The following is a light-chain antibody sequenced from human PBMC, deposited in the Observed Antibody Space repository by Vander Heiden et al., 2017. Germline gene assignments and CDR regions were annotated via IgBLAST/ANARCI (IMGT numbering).Light chain of an antibody. Sequence: DVQMTKSPSSLSASVGDRVTITCRASQIISSYLNWYQHKPGKAPKLLIYAASSLQSGVPSRFSGSGSGTDFTLTIRSLQPEDFATYYCQQSFSVPLTFGQGTKLEIK. CDR2: AAS. V-gene: IGKV1-39*01. J-gene: IGKJ2*01. CDR3: QQSFSVPLT. CDR1: QIISSY.